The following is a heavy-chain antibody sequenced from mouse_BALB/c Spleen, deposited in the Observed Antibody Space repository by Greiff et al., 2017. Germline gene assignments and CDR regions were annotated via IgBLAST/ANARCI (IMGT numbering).Heavy chain of an antibody. CDR1: GFSLTSYG. CDR2: IWAGGST. J-gene: IGHJ3*01. CDR3: AREGKDYYGNYWFAY. V-gene: IGHV2-9*02. Sequence: VQLKESGPGLVAPSQSLSITCTVSGFSLTSYGVHWVRQPPGKGLEWLGVIWAGGSTNYNSALMSRLSISKDNSKSQVFLKMNSLQTDDTAMYYCAREGKDYYGNYWFAYWGQGTLVTVSA. D-gene: IGHD2-1*01.